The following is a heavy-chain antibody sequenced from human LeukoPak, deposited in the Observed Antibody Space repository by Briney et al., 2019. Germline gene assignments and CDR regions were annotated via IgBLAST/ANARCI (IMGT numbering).Heavy chain of an antibody. CDR1: GGSISSYY. J-gene: IGHJ4*02. CDR3: ARDTGKSGYPDY. CDR2: IYSSGII. D-gene: IGHD3-3*01. Sequence: SETLTLTCTVSGGSISSYYWSWIRQPAGKAPEWIGRIYSSGIINYNPSLKSRVTMSLDNSKNQLSLKLSYVTAADTAVYYCARDTGKSGYPDYWGQGTLVTVSS. V-gene: IGHV4-4*07.